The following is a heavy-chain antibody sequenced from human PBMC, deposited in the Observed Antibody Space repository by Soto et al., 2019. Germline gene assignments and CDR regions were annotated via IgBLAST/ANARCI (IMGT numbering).Heavy chain of an antibody. CDR1: GFTVSSNY. Sequence: GGSLRLSCAASGFTVSSNYMSWVRQAPGKGLEWVSVIYSGGSTYYADSVKGRFTISRDNSKNTLYLQMNSQRAEDTAVYYCARSLRPRDCSGGSCPGHAFDSWGQGTMVPVSS. CDR3: ARSLRPRDCSGGSCPGHAFDS. D-gene: IGHD2-15*01. J-gene: IGHJ3*02. CDR2: IYSGGST. V-gene: IGHV3-66*01.